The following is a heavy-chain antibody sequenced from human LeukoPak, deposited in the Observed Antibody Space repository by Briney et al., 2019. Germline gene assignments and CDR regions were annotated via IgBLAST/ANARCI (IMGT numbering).Heavy chain of an antibody. CDR3: ALGYCGGGSCYAREYFQH. J-gene: IGHJ1*01. D-gene: IGHD2-15*01. Sequence: SESLSLTCTVSGGSISSGGYYWPWPRQHPGKGLEWIGYIYYSGSTYYNPSLKSRVTISVDTSKNQFSLRLSSVTAADTAVYYCALGYCGGGSCYAREYFQHWGQGTLVTVSS. CDR2: IYYSGST. V-gene: IGHV4-31*03. CDR1: GGSISSGGYY.